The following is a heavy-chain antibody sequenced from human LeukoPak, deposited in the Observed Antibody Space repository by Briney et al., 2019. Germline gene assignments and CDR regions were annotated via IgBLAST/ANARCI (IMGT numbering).Heavy chain of an antibody. J-gene: IGHJ5*02. Sequence: SETLSLTCTVSGGSISSSSYYWGWIRQPPGKGLEWIGSIYYSGSTYYNPSLKSRVTISVDTSKNQFSLTLSSVTAADTAVYYCARHVPNWFDPWGQGTLVTVSS. CDR1: GGSISSSSYY. V-gene: IGHV4-39*01. CDR2: IYYSGST. CDR3: ARHVPNWFDP.